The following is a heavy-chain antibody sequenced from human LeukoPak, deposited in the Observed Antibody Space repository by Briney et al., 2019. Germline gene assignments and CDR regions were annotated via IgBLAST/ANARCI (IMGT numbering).Heavy chain of an antibody. J-gene: IGHJ4*02. CDR2: IDPEDGET. CDR3: VTEYLGH. CDR1: GYTLIEIS. Sequence: GASVKVSCKVSGYTLIEISIYWVRQAPGKGLEWMGGIDPEDGETIYAQKFQGRVTMTEDTPTGTAYMDLSSLTSEDTAVYYCVTEYLGHWGQGTLVIVSS. V-gene: IGHV1-24*01.